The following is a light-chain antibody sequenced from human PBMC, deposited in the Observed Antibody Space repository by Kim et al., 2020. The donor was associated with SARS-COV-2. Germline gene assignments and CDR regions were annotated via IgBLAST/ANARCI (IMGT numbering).Light chain of an antibody. CDR3: QQRSNWLIT. CDR2: DAS. Sequence: EIVLTQSPATLSLSPGERATLSCRASQSVSSYLAWYQQKPGQAPRLLIYDASNRATCIPARFSGSGSGTDFTLTISSLEPEDFAVYYCQQRSNWLITFGQGTRLEIK. J-gene: IGKJ5*01. CDR1: QSVSSY. V-gene: IGKV3-11*01.